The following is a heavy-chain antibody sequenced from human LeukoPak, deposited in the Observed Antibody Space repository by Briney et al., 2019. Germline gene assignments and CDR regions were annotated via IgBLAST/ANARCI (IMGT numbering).Heavy chain of an antibody. Sequence: GGSLRLSCAASGFTFSSYAMSWVRQAPGKGLEWVSAISGSGGSTYYADSVKGRFTISRDNSKNTLYLQMNSLRAEDTAVYYCASCPYYYGSGSYYCNGLDPWGQGTLVTVSS. V-gene: IGHV3-23*01. D-gene: IGHD3-10*01. CDR2: ISGSGGST. CDR3: ASCPYYYGSGSYYCNGLDP. J-gene: IGHJ5*02. CDR1: GFTFSSYA.